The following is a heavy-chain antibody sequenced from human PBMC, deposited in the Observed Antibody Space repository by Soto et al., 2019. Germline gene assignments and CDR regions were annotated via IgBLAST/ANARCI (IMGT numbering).Heavy chain of an antibody. J-gene: IGHJ5*02. CDR3: ARRVSRHYDSSGYYYKDWFDH. Sequence: PSETLSFTCTVSGSSIRSCSYYWGWIRQPPGKGLEWIGSIYYSGSTYYNPSLKSRVTISVDTSKNQFSLKLSSVTAADTAVYYCARRVSRHYDSSGYYYKDWFDHWGQGTLVTVSS. CDR2: IYYSGST. D-gene: IGHD3-22*01. CDR1: GSSIRSCSYY. V-gene: IGHV4-39*01.